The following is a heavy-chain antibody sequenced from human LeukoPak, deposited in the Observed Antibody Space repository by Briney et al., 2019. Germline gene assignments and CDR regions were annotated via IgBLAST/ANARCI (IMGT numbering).Heavy chain of an antibody. CDR3: ARGSSAGASLRHDY. J-gene: IGHJ4*02. V-gene: IGHV3-7*01. Sequence: GGSLRLSCAASGFTFSSYWMSWVRQAPGKGLEWVANIKQDGSEENFVDSVKGRFTISRDNAKKSLYLQINSLRAEDTAVYYCARGSSAGASLRHDYWGRGTLVTVSS. CDR2: IKQDGSEE. D-gene: IGHD1-26*01. CDR1: GFTFSSYW.